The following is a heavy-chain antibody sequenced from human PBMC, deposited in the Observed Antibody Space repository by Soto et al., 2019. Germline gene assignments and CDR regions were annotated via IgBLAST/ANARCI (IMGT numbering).Heavy chain of an antibody. CDR2: ISYDGSNK. V-gene: IGHV3-30-3*02. Sequence: PGGSLRLSCAASGFTFSSYAMHWVRQAPGKGLEWVAVISYDGSNKYYADSVKGRFTISRDNSKDTLYLQMNNLRAEDTAVYYCAKPPDYNWNDYWGQGTLVTVSS. D-gene: IGHD1-20*01. CDR3: AKPPDYNWNDY. J-gene: IGHJ4*02. CDR1: GFTFSSYA.